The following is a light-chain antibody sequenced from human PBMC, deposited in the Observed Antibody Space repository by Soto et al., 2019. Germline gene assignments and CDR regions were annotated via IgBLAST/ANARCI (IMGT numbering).Light chain of an antibody. CDR3: QQRSTPFT. V-gene: IGKV3-11*01. J-gene: IGKJ3*01. CDR2: DAS. CDR1: QNIRTY. Sequence: EIGLTQSPATLSLSPGERATLSCRASQNIRTYLAWYQQKSGQAPRLLIYDASKRATGIPARFSGSGSGTDFTLTISSLEPADFAVYYCQQRSTPFTFGPGTKVDV.